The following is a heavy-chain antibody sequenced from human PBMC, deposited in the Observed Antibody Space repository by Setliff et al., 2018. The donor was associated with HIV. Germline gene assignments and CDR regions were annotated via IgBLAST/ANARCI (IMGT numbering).Heavy chain of an antibody. CDR2: IYQNGNT. J-gene: IGHJ4*02. Sequence: SETLSLTCSVSGYFISNGYYWGWIRRPPGKGLKWVGTIYQNGNTYYSPSLESRVSVSMDMSRNQFSVKLNSATAADTAVYYCARQAWHYDRDGYFIDYWGQGKLVTVSS. CDR3: ARQAWHYDRDGYFIDY. V-gene: IGHV4-38-2*02. CDR1: GYFISNGYY. D-gene: IGHD3-22*01.